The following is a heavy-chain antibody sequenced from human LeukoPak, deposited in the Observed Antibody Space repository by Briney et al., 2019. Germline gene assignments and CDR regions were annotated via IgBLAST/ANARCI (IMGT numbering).Heavy chain of an antibody. V-gene: IGHV3-23*01. CDR2: ISGSGGST. Sequence: TGGSLRLSCAASGFTFSSYAMSWVRQAPGKGLEWVSAISGSGGSTYYADSVKGRFTISRDSSKNTLYLQMNSLRAEDTAVYYCANQYYYDSSGYYTTPFDYWGQGTLVTVSS. CDR1: GFTFSSYA. J-gene: IGHJ4*02. CDR3: ANQYYYDSSGYYTTPFDY. D-gene: IGHD3-22*01.